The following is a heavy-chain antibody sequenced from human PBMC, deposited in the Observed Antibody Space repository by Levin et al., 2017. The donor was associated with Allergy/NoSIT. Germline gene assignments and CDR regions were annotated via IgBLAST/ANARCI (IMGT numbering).Heavy chain of an antibody. CDR1: GFTFSTYV. CDR2: IWYDGSNK. CDR3: ARTQIGSGSRFDY. J-gene: IGHJ4*02. D-gene: IGHD6-19*01. Sequence: GGSLRLSCAASGFTFSTYVMHWVRQAPGKGLEWVALIWYDGSNKYYADSVKGRFTISRDNSRNTLYLQMNSLRAEDTAVYFCARTQIGSGSRFDYWGQGTLVTVSS. V-gene: IGHV3-33*01.